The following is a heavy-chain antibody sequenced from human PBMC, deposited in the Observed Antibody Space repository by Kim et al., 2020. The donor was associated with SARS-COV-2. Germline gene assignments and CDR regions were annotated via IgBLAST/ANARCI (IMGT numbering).Heavy chain of an antibody. D-gene: IGHD6-13*01. CDR2: ISWNSGSI. Sequence: GGSLRLSCAASGFTFGDYAMHWVRQAPGKGLEWVSGISWNSGSIGYADSVKGRFTISRDNAKNSLYLQMNSLRAEDTALYYCAKDSSSWSRGVLGDYWGQGTLVTVSS. J-gene: IGHJ4*02. V-gene: IGHV3-9*01. CDR3: AKDSSSWSRGVLGDY. CDR1: GFTFGDYA.